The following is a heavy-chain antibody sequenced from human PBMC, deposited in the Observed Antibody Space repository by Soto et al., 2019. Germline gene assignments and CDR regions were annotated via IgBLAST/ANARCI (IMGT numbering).Heavy chain of an antibody. D-gene: IGHD3-16*02. Sequence: SVKVSCKASGGTFSSYAISWVRQAPGQGLEWMGGIIPIFGTANYAQKFQGRVTITADESTSTAYMELSSLRSEDTAVYYCATEKYDYIWGSYPNDAFDIWGQGTMVTVSS. V-gene: IGHV1-69*13. CDR1: GGTFSSYA. CDR2: IIPIFGTA. J-gene: IGHJ3*02. CDR3: ATEKYDYIWGSYPNDAFDI.